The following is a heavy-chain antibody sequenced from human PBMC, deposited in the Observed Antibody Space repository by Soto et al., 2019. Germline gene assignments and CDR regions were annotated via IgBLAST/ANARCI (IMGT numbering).Heavy chain of an antibody. V-gene: IGHV3-30-3*01. Sequence: PGGSLRLSCAASGFTFSSYAMHWVRQAPGKGLEWVAVISYDGSNKYYADSVKGRFTISRDNSKNTLYLQMNSLRAEDTAVYYCARDLGYSYGSDYYYYYGMDVWGQGTTVTVS. CDR2: ISYDGSNK. CDR3: ARDLGYSYGSDYYYYYGMDV. J-gene: IGHJ6*02. CDR1: GFTFSSYA. D-gene: IGHD5-18*01.